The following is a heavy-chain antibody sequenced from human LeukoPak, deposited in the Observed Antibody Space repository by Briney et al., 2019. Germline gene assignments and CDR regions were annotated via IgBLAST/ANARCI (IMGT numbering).Heavy chain of an antibody. V-gene: IGHV4-61*05. D-gene: IGHD6-19*01. CDR3: ARVRSSGWYVHYYYYMDV. CDR2: IYYSGST. J-gene: IGHJ6*03. Sequence: SETLSLTCTVSGGSISSSSYYWGWIRQPPGKGLEWIGYIYYSGSTNYNPSLKSRVTISVDTSKNQFSLKLSSVTAADTAVYYCARVRSSGWYVHYYYYMDVWGKGTTVTISS. CDR1: GGSISSSSYY.